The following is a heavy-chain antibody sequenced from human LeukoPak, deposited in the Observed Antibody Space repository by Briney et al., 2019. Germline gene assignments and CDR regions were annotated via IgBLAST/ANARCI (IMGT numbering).Heavy chain of an antibody. V-gene: IGHV3-30*18. Sequence: GGSLTLSWAPYAFTVRIFGVQWVSQAPGKGLEWVAVISYDGSNKYYADSVKGRFTISRDKSKYTLYLQMNSLTAEVTAVYYCAQELWFGSLPVGYYFYWGQGTLVTVSS. CDR1: AFTVRIFG. D-gene: IGHD3-10*01. CDR2: ISYDGSNK. CDR3: AQELWFGSLPVGYYFY. J-gene: IGHJ4*02.